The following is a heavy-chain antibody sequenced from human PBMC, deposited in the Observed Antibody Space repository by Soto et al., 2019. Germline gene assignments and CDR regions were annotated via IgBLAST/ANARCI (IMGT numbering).Heavy chain of an antibody. J-gene: IGHJ4*02. CDR1: GGSINTFY. Sequence: SETLSLTCTVSGGSINTFYWSWVRQPAGKGLEWIGRIFSSGSTSFNPSLESRVAMSVDTSQNHFSLNLSSVTAADMAVYYCAREGSYSVDHFAHGIQLWSFDFWGQGALVTVSS. D-gene: IGHD5-18*01. CDR3: AREGSYSVDHFAHGIQLWSFDF. CDR2: IFSSGST. V-gene: IGHV4-4*07.